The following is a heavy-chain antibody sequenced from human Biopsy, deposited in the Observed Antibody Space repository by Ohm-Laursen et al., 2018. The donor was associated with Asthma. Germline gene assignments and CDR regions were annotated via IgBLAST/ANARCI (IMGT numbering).Heavy chain of an antibody. CDR1: GFTFGNFW. Sequence: SLRLSCAASGFTFGNFWMSWGRQTPGKGLEWVVNIKQDGSEKYYVDSVKGRFTISRDNAKNSLYLQMGSLRAEDTAIYYCARVFESSEWGPFYHFGLDVWGQGTTVAVSS. CDR3: ARVFESSEWGPFYHFGLDV. J-gene: IGHJ6*02. CDR2: IKQDGSEK. D-gene: IGHD6-25*01. V-gene: IGHV3-7*04.